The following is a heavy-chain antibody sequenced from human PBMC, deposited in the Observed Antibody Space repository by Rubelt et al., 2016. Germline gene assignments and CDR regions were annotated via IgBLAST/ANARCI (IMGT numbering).Heavy chain of an antibody. D-gene: IGHD3-10*01. CDR2: IYYSGST. V-gene: IGHV4-59*08. J-gene: IGHJ4*02. CDR1: GGSISTYY. Sequence: QVQLQESGPGLVKPSETLSLTCTVSGGSISTYYWSWIRQPPGKGLEWIGNIYYSGSTKYNPSLQSRVTISVDTSNDQFSLKVGSVTAADTAVYYCARHRDNIAPRVNYWGQGTLVTVSS. CDR3: ARHRDNIAPRVNY.